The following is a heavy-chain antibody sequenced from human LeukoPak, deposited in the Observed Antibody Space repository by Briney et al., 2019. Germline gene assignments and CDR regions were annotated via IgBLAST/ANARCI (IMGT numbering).Heavy chain of an antibody. V-gene: IGHV3-11*01. CDR3: ARSSQITYYDFWSGYPLYYFDY. CDR1: GFTFSDYY. D-gene: IGHD3-3*01. Sequence: GGSLRLSCAASGFTFSDYYMSWIRQAPGKGLEWVSYISSSGSTIYYADSVKGRFTISRDNSKNTLYLQMNCLRAEDTAVYYCARSSQITYYDFWSGYPLYYFDYWGQGTLVTVSS. CDR2: ISSSGSTI. J-gene: IGHJ4*02.